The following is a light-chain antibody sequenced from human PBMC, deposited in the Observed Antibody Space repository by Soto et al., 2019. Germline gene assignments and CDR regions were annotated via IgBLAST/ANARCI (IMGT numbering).Light chain of an antibody. J-gene: IGLJ1*01. CDR1: SSDVGSYNL. CDR3: CSYAGSSTLYV. CDR2: EGS. Sequence: QSVLTQPASVSGSPGQSITISCTGTSSDVGSYNLVSWYQQHPGKAPKLMIYEGSKRPSGVSNRFSGSKSGNTASLTICGLQAEDEADYYCCSYAGSSTLYVFGTGTKLTVL. V-gene: IGLV2-23*01.